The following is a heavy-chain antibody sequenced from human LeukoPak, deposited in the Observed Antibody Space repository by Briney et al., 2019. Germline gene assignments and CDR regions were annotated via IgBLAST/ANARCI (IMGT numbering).Heavy chain of an antibody. V-gene: IGHV3-74*01. D-gene: IGHD4-11*01. J-gene: IGHJ5*02. CDR1: GFTFSSYW. CDR3: ARDNSPGWFDP. CDR2: ISTDASST. Sequence: GGSLRLSCAGSGFTFSSYWMHWVRQAPGKGLVWVSRISTDASSTTYADSVKGRFTISRDNAKDTLYLQMNSLRAEDTAVYYCARDNSPGWFDPWGQGTLVTVSS.